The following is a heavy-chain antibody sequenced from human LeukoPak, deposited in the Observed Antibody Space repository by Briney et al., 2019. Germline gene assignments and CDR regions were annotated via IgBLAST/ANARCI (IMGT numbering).Heavy chain of an antibody. CDR3: ARDGVFNWFDP. Sequence: SQTLSLTCTVSGGSISSGSYYWSWIRQPAGKGLEWIGRIYTSGSTNYNPSLKSRVTISVDTSKNQFSLKLSSVTAADTAVYYCARDGVFNWFDPWGQGTLVTVSS. CDR1: GGSISSGSYY. V-gene: IGHV4-61*02. J-gene: IGHJ5*02. CDR2: IYTSGST. D-gene: IGHD6-13*01.